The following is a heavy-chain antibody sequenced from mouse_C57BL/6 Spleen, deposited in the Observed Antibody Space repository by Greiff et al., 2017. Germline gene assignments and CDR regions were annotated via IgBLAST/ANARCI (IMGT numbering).Heavy chain of an antibody. V-gene: IGHV1-61*01. CDR2: IYPSDSET. CDR1: GYTFTSYW. J-gene: IGHJ4*01. CDR3: ARSYGYDAMDY. D-gene: IGHD2-10*02. Sequence: QVQLQQPGAELVRPGSSVKLSCKASGYTFTSYWMDWVKQRPGQGLEWIGNIYPSDSETHYNQKFKDKATLTVDKSSSTAYMQLSSLTSEDSAVYYCARSYGYDAMDYWGQGTSVTVSS.